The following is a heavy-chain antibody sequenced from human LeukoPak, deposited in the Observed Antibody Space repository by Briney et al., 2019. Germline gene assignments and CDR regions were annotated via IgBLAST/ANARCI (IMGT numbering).Heavy chain of an antibody. V-gene: IGHV3-48*02. J-gene: IGHJ4*02. CDR2: IGSGSTAI. CDR3: ARVEVTTDY. CDR1: GFTFSSYS. D-gene: IGHD4-17*01. Sequence: GGSLRLSCAASGFTFSSYSMNWVRQAPGKGLEWVSYIGSGSTAIYYADSVKGRFTISRDNAKNSLYLQMNSLRDEDTAVYYCARVEVTTDYWGRGTLVTVSS.